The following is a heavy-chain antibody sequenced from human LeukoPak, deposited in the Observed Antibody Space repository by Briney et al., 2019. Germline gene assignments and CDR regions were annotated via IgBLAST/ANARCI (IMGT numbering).Heavy chain of an antibody. CDR2: IYYSGST. CDR3: ARGYYDSSGYYYHGIDY. CDR1: GGSISSYY. J-gene: IGHJ4*02. Sequence: SETLSLTCTVSGGSISSYYWSWIRQPPGKGLEWIGYIYYSGSTNYNPSLKSRVTISVDTSKNQFSLKLSSVTAADTAVYYCARGYYDSSGYYYHGIDYWGQGTLVTVSS. D-gene: IGHD3-22*01. V-gene: IGHV4-59*01.